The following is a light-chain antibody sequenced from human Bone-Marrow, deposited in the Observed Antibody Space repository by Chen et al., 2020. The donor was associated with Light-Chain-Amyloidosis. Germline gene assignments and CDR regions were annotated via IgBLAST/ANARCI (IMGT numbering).Light chain of an antibody. CDR2: DAS. V-gene: IGKV3-15*01. CDR1: QGLNNK. CDR3: QQYNDWPLT. Sequence: EIVMTQSTATLSLFPGERATLSCGASQGLNNKLAWYQQKPGQAPRLLIYDASTRATDIPSRFRGSGSGTEFTLTITSLTSEDFALYYCQQYNDWPLTFGGGTKGE. J-gene: IGKJ4*01.